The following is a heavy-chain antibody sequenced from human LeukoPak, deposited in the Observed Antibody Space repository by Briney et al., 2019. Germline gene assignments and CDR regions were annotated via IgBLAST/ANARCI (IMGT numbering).Heavy chain of an antibody. Sequence: SETLSLTCGVSGGSFSGYYWSWIRQPPGKGLEWIGSIYDSGSTYYNPSLKSRVTISVDTSKNQFSLKLNSVTAADTAVHYCARHYGPWGQGTLVTVSS. CDR3: ARHYGP. CDR1: GGSFSGYY. V-gene: IGHV4-39*01. D-gene: IGHD3-10*01. J-gene: IGHJ5*02. CDR2: IYDSGST.